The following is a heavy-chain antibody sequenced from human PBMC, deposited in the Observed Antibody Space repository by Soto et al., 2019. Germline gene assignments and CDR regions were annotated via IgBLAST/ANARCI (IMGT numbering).Heavy chain of an antibody. CDR3: ARRARFGYYYMDV. V-gene: IGHV5-51*01. CDR2: IYPGDSDT. Sequence: GESLKISCKGSGYSFTNYWIGWVRQMPGKGLEWMGIIYPGDSDTRYSPSFQGQVTISADKSINNAYLQWSSLKASDTAMYYCARRARFGYYYMDVWGKGTTVTVSS. CDR1: GYSFTNYW. D-gene: IGHD3-3*01. J-gene: IGHJ6*03.